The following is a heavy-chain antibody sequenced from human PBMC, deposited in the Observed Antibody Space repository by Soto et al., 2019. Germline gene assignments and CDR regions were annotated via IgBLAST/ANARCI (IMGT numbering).Heavy chain of an antibody. V-gene: IGHV1-69*02. D-gene: IGHD2-21*02. CDR1: GGTFSSYT. Sequence: QVQLVQSGAEVKKPGSSVKVSCKASGGTFSSYTISWVRQAPGQGLEWMGRIIPILGIANYAQKFQGRVTITADKSTSTAYMELSSLRSEDTAVYYCARGGPRGVVVTTHVLDVWGQGTTVTVSS. CDR3: ARGGPRGVVVTTHVLDV. CDR2: IIPILGIA. J-gene: IGHJ6*02.